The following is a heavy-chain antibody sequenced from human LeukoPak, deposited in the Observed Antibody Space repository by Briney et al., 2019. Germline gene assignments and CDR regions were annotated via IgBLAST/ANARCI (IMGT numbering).Heavy chain of an antibody. V-gene: IGHV1-69*05. Sequence: PVKVSCKASGGTFSSFAINWVRQAPGQGLEWMGGIIPIFGTANYAQKFQGRVTMTRNTSISTAYMELSSLRSEDTAVYYCARGCPAAAGTFYYYYYYMDVWGKGTTVTISS. J-gene: IGHJ6*03. CDR1: GGTFSSFA. CDR3: ARGCPAAAGTFYYYYYYMDV. D-gene: IGHD6-13*01. CDR2: IIPIFGTA.